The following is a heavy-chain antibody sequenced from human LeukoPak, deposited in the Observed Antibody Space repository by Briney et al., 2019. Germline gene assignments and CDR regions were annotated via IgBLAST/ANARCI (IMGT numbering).Heavy chain of an antibody. D-gene: IGHD6-19*01. CDR1: GFTLSSSY. CDR2: IFSDGST. Sequence: GGSLRLSCAASGFTLSSSYMSWVRQAPGKGLEWVSLIFSDGSTSYADSVKGRFTISRDIAKNTLYLQMNSLRAEDTAVYYCARDPDRSGWSTFEYWGQGTLVTVSS. J-gene: IGHJ4*02. CDR3: ARDPDRSGWSTFEY. V-gene: IGHV3-66*01.